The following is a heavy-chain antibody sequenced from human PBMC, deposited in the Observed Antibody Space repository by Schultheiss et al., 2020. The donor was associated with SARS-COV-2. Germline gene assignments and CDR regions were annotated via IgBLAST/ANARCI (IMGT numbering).Heavy chain of an antibody. D-gene: IGHD3-16*01. CDR3: ARDYGDAFDI. V-gene: IGHV3-30*07. J-gene: IGHJ3*02. CDR2: ISYDGSNK. Sequence: GGSLRLSCAASGFTFSSYAMHWVRQAPGKGLEWVAVISYDGSNKYYADSVKGRFTISRDNSKNTLYLQMNSLRAEDTAVYYCARDYGDAFDIWGQGTMVTVAS. CDR1: GFTFSSYA.